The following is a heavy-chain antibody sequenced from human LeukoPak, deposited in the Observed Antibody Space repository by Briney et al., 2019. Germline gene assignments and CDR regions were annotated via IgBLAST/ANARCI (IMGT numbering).Heavy chain of an antibody. Sequence: SETLSLTCTVSGGSLSSSNYYWVWIRQPPSKGLEWIGSMYYSGSIFYNPSLKSRVTISINTSKNQFSLKVSSVTAADTAVYYCARTRVPGSYSPKGPFDYWGQGTLVTVSS. CDR3: ARTRVPGSYSPKGPFDY. CDR1: GGSLSSSNYY. V-gene: IGHV4-39*07. D-gene: IGHD1-26*01. CDR2: MYYSGSI. J-gene: IGHJ4*02.